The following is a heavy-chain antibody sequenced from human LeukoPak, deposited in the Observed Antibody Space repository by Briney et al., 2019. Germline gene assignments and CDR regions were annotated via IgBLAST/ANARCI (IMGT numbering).Heavy chain of an antibody. D-gene: IGHD5-12*01. J-gene: IGHJ4*02. Sequence: PGGSLRLSCAASGFSLSNSAMSWVRQAPGKGLEWLSLIVASSGSTFYADSVKGRFTISRDNSKNTLYLQINSLRADDTAVYYCAKGAYDYIEMGYFDYWGQGTLVTVSS. CDR1: GFSLSNSA. V-gene: IGHV3-23*01. CDR3: AKGAYDYIEMGYFDY. CDR2: IVASSGST.